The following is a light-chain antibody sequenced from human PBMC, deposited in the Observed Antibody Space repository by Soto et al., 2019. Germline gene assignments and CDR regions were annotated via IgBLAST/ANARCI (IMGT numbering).Light chain of an antibody. CDR1: QSVSSY. V-gene: IGKV3-11*01. J-gene: IGKJ2*01. Sequence: EIVLTQSPATLSLSPGERATLSCRASQSVSSYLAWYQQKPGQAPRLLIYDSFNRATGIPARFSGSGSDTEFTLTISSREPEDFAVYYCQQRSDGPAFTFGQGTKLEIK. CDR2: DSF. CDR3: QQRSDGPAFT.